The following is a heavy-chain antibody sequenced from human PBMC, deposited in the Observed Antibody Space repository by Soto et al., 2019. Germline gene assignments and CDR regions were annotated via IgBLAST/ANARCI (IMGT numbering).Heavy chain of an antibody. CDR2: IYYSGST. J-gene: IGHJ4*02. V-gene: IGHV4-39*01. D-gene: IGHD3-9*01. CDR3: ARHGLRYFDWLLMGAFDY. CDR1: GGSISSSSYY. Sequence: QLQLQESGPGLVKPSETLSLTCTVSGGSISSSSYYWGWIRQPPGKGLEWIGSIYYSGSTYYNPSLKSRVTISVDTSKNQFSLKLSSVTAADTAVYYCARHGLRYFDWLLMGAFDYWGQGTLVTVSS.